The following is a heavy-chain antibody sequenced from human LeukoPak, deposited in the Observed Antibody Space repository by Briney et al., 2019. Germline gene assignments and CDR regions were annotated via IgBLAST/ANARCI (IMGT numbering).Heavy chain of an antibody. CDR1: GGSISSGGYS. V-gene: IGHV4-30-2*01. D-gene: IGHD6-13*01. CDR3: ARYSSTWPYWYFDL. Sequence: SQTLSLTCAVSGGSISSGGYSWSWIRQPPGKGLEWIGYVSHSGSTYYNPSLKSRVTISVDRSKNQFSLKLTSVTAADTAVYYCARYSSTWPYWYFDLWGRGTLVTVSS. J-gene: IGHJ2*01. CDR2: VSHSGST.